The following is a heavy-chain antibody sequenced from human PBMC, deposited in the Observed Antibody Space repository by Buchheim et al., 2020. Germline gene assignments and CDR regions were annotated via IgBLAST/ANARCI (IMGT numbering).Heavy chain of an antibody. J-gene: IGHJ4*02. CDR2: INHSGFT. CDR3: ARGPPIVVVPANGYYYFDY. V-gene: IGHV4-34*01. CDR1: GGSFSGYY. Sequence: QVQLQQWGAGLLKPSETLSLTCAVYGGSFSGYYWTWIRQPPGKGLEWIGEINHSGFTNYTRSLKSRVTIEVAPSMNQFSLKLSSVTAADTAVYYCARGPPIVVVPANGYYYFDYWGQGTL. D-gene: IGHD2-2*01.